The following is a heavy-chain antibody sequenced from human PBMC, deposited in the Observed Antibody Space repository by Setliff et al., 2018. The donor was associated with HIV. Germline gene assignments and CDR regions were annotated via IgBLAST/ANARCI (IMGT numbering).Heavy chain of an antibody. CDR1: GFTFNTYW. V-gene: IGHV3-7*03. J-gene: IGHJ6*03. D-gene: IGHD6-13*01. CDR2: IKQDGSYK. Sequence: GGSLRLSCAASGFTFNTYWMSWVRQAPGKGLEWVANIKQDGSYKYYVDSVKGRFTISRDNAKNSLYLQMNSLRAEDTAVYYCARVDGSSSWFYYYYYYMDIWGKGTTVTVSS. CDR3: ARVDGSSSWFYYYYYYMDI.